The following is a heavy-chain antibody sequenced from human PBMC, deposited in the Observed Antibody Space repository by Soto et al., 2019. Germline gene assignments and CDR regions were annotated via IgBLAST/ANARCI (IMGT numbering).Heavy chain of an antibody. Sequence: GGSLRLSCAASGFTFSSYGMHWVRQAPGKGLEWVAVIWYDGSNKYYADSVKGRFTISRDNSKNTLYLQMNSLRAEDTAVYYCATKIEMATILLDYWGQGTLVTVSS. CDR2: IWYDGSNK. CDR1: GFTFSSYG. D-gene: IGHD5-12*01. V-gene: IGHV3-33*01. J-gene: IGHJ4*02. CDR3: ATKIEMATILLDY.